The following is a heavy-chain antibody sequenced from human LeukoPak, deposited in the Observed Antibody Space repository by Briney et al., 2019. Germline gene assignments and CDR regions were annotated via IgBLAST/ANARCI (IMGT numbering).Heavy chain of an antibody. CDR1: GGTFSSYA. J-gene: IGHJ4*02. CDR2: IIPILGTA. CDR3: ARGLFSNYVAGY. V-gene: IGHV1-69*10. D-gene: IGHD4-11*01. Sequence: VKVSCKASGGTFSSYAISWVRQAPGQGLEWMGGIIPILGTANYAQKLQGRVTMTTDTSTSTAYMELRSLRSDDTAVYYCARGLFSNYVAGYWGQGTLVTVSS.